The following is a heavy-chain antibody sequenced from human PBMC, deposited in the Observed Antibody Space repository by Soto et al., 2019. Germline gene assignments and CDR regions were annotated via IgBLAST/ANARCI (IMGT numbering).Heavy chain of an antibody. CDR3: ARDKGGEVLRFIYDFWSGYYSQGIDY. D-gene: IGHD3-3*01. Sequence: QVQLVQSGAEVKKPGASVKVSCKASGYTFTSYGISWVRQAPGQGLEWMGWISAYNGNTNDAQKLQGRVTMTTDTSTSTAYMELRSLRSDDTAVYYCARDKGGEVLRFIYDFWSGYYSQGIDYWGQGTLVTVSS. CDR2: ISAYNGNT. V-gene: IGHV1-18*01. J-gene: IGHJ4*02. CDR1: GYTFTSYG.